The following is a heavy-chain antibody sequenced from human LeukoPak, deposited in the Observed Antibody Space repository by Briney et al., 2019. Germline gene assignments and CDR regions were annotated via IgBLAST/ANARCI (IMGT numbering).Heavy chain of an antibody. V-gene: IGHV3-30-3*01. CDR1: GFTFSSYA. CDR2: ISYDGSNK. D-gene: IGHD1-26*01. J-gene: IGHJ4*02. Sequence: GGSLRLSCAASGFTFSSYAMHWVRQAPGKGLEWVAVISYDGSNKYYADSVKGRFTISRDNSKNTLYLQMNSLRAEDTAVYYCARDEWELLPFDYWGQGTLVTVSS. CDR3: ARDEWELLPFDY.